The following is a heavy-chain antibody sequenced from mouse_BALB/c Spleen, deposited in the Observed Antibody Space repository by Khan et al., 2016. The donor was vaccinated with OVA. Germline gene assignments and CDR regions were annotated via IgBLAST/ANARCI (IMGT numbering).Heavy chain of an antibody. D-gene: IGHD1-1*01. J-gene: IGHJ3*01. Sequence: VQLQQSGPELVKPGASVKMSCKASGYTFTSYVMHWVRQKPGLGLEWIGYIYPFNDDTKYNEKFKGNATLTSDKSSSTAYMELSSLTSEDSAVYYCAPVGNYYVSFAYWGQGTLVTVSA. CDR1: GYTFTSYV. CDR2: IYPFNDDT. V-gene: IGHV1S136*01. CDR3: APVGNYYVSFAY.